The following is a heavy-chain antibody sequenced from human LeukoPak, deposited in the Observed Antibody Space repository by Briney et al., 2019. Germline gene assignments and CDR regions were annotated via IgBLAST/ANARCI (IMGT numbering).Heavy chain of an antibody. CDR1: GGSISSSSYY. CDR3: ARHIIAAAERNWFDP. V-gene: IGHV4-39*01. D-gene: IGHD6-13*01. J-gene: IGHJ5*02. CDR2: IYYSGST. Sequence: SETLSLTCTVSGGSISSSSYYWGWIRQPPGKGLEWIGSIYYSGSTYYNPSLKSRITISVDTSKNQFSLRLSSVTAADTAVYYCARHIIAAAERNWFDPWGQGTLVTVSS.